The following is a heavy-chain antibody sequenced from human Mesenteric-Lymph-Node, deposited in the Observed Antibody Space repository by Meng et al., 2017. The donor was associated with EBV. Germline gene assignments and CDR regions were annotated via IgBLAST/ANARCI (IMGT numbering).Heavy chain of an antibody. D-gene: IGHD6-19*01. CDR1: GYTFTNYA. CDR2: INVGNGNT. V-gene: IGHV1-3*01. CDR3: ARIRGIDSSTDY. J-gene: IGHJ4*02. Sequence: QVHLVQSGGEVKKPGASVRISCKASGYTFTNYALEWVRQAPGQRLEWMGWINVGNGNTKYSQKFQGRVTISRDTSAKTAYVEVSSLRSDDTAVYYCARIRGIDSSTDYWGQGTLVTVSS.